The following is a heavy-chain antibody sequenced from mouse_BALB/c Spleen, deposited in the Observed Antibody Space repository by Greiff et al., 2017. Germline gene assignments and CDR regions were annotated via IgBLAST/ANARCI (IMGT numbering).Heavy chain of an antibody. D-gene: IGHD1-1*01. CDR1: GYTFTDYY. CDR3: AREGPTTGYCDY. Sequence: VQLQQSGPELVKPGASVKIPCKASGYTFTDYYMDWVKQSHGKSLEWIGDINPNNGGTIYNQKFKGKATLTVDKSSSTAYMELRSLTSEDTAVDDCAREGPTTGYCDYWGQGTTLTVSS. J-gene: IGHJ2*01. V-gene: IGHV1-18*01. CDR2: INPNNGGT.